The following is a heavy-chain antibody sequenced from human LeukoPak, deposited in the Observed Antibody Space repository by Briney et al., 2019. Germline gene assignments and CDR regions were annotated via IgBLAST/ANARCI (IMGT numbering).Heavy chain of an antibody. CDR2: ISGSGDST. Sequence: GGSLRLSCAASGFTFSNYWMHWVRQAPGKGLEWVSAISGSGDSTYYADSVKGRFTISRDNSKNTLYLQMNSLRAEDTAVYYCAKDYFTAFYFDYWGQGTLVTVSS. J-gene: IGHJ4*02. CDR1: GFTFSNYW. CDR3: AKDYFTAFYFDY. V-gene: IGHV3-23*01. D-gene: IGHD3-3*01.